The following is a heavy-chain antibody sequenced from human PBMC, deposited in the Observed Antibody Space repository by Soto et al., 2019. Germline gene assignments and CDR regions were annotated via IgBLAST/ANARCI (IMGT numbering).Heavy chain of an antibody. Sequence: QITLKESGPTLVKPTQTLTLTCTFSGFSLTTRGVGVGWIRQPPGKALECLALIYSDDDKRYSPSLQSRLSRIKHTCXNQVVLTMTNVYPVDTATYYCAHIPNYYQYDWFDPWGQGTLVSVSS. CDR2: IYSDDDK. CDR3: AHIPNYYQYDWFDP. V-gene: IGHV2-5*02. CDR1: GFSLTTRGVG. J-gene: IGHJ5*02. D-gene: IGHD3-16*01.